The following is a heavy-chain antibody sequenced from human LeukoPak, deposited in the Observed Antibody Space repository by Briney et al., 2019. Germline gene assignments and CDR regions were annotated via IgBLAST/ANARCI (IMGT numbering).Heavy chain of an antibody. CDR1: GYTFTGYY. CDR3: ARGKRYNNQSKYRNTYYFDY. J-gene: IGHJ4*02. Sequence: GASVKVSCKASGYTFTGYYMHWVRQAPGQGLEWMEWINPNSGGTNYAQKFQGRVTMTRDTSISTAYMELSRLRSDDTAVYYCARGKRYNNQSKYRNTYYFDYWGQGTLVTVSS. CDR2: INPNSGGT. D-gene: IGHD2/OR15-2a*01. V-gene: IGHV1-2*02.